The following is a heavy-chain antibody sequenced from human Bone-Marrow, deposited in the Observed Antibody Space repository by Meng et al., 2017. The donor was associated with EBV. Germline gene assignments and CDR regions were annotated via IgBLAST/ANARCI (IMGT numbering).Heavy chain of an antibody. V-gene: IGHV3-11*01. CDR3: ARGSGRWTFDY. CDR2: ISNSGTTI. CDR1: GFIFSDSY. D-gene: IGHD1-26*01. J-gene: IGHJ4*02. Sequence: VQLVVSGGGLVKPGGSLRLTCAAYGFIFSDSYMTWIRQTPGKGLEWISYISNSGTTIKYADSVKGRFTISRDNAKNSLYLQLNSLRVDDTAVYYCARGSGRWTFDYWGQGTLVTVSS.